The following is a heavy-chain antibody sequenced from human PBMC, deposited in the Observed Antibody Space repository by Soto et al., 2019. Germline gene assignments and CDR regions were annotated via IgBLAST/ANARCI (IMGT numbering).Heavy chain of an antibody. CDR2: IYTGGST. J-gene: IGHJ6*02. Sequence: PGGSLRLSCAASGFTVSSNYMSWVRQAPGKGLEWVSVIYTGGSTYYADSVKGRFTISRDNSKNTLFLQMNSLRAEDTALYYCARDPTYSRGMDVWGQGTTVTVSS. D-gene: IGHD2-21*01. CDR3: ARDPTYSRGMDV. CDR1: GFTVSSNY. V-gene: IGHV3-53*01.